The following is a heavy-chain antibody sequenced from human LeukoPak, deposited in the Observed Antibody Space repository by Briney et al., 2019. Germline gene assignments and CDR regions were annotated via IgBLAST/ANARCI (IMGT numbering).Heavy chain of an antibody. CDR3: ARHVSSCSSTSCYRGEVDY. CDR2: IYPGDSGT. V-gene: IGHV5-51*01. J-gene: IGHJ4*02. CDR1: GYSFTSYW. Sequence: GESLKISYKGSGYSFTSYWIGWVRQMPGKGLEWMGIIYPGDSGTRYSPSFQGQVTISADKSISTAYLQWSSLKASDTAMYYCARHVSSCSSTSCYRGEVDYWGQGTLVTVSS. D-gene: IGHD2-2*02.